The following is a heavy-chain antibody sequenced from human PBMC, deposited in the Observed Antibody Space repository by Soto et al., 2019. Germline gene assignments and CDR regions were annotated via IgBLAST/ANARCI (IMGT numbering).Heavy chain of an antibody. J-gene: IGHJ6*02. CDR2: ISGSGYTI. Sequence: EVQLVESGGGLVQPGGSLRLSCAASGFTFISYEMRWDRQAPGKGLEWVSYISGSGYTIYYADSVKGRFTISRDNAKNSLYLQMNSLRAEDTAVYYCARVSAAHGMDVWGQGTTVTVSS. CDR1: GFTFISYE. V-gene: IGHV3-48*03. D-gene: IGHD2-2*01. CDR3: ARVSAAHGMDV.